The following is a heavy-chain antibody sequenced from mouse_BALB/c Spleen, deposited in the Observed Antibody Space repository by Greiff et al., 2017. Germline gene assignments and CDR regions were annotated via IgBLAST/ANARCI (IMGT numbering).Heavy chain of an antibody. CDR1: GYAFTNYL. CDR2: INPGSGGT. Sequence: QVQLQQSGAELVRPGTSVKVSCKASGYAFTNYLIEWVKQRPGQGLEWIGVINPGSGGTNYNEKFKGKATLTADKSSSTAYMQLSSLTNEDSAVYYCTRSGDYDGFAYWGQGTLVTVS. D-gene: IGHD2-4*01. CDR3: TRSGDYDGFAY. J-gene: IGHJ3*01. V-gene: IGHV1-54*01.